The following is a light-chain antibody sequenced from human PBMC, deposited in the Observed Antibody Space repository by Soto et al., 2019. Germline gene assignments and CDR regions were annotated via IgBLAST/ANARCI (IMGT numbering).Light chain of an antibody. J-gene: IGKJ3*01. CDR2: GAS. V-gene: IGKV3-15*01. CDR1: QSVSSN. CDR3: QQYNKWPFT. Sequence: EIVMTQSPATLSVSPGERATLSCRASQSVSSNLAWYQQKPGQAPRLLIYGASIRATGIPARFSGSGSGTEFTLTISSLQSEDFAVYYCQQYNKWPFTFGPGNKVDIK.